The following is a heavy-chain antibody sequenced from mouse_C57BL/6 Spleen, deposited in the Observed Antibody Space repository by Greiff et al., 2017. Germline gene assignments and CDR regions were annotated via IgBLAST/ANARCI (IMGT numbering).Heavy chain of an antibody. V-gene: IGHV2-2*01. D-gene: IGHD4-1*01. CDR1: GFSLTSYG. Sequence: QVQLKESGPGLVQPSQSLSITCTVSGFSLTSYGVHWVRQSPGKGLEWLGVIWSGGSTDYNAAFISRLSISKDNSKSKVFFKMNSQQADDTAIYYCARGPDWAMDYWCQGTSVTVSS. CDR2: IWSGGST. J-gene: IGHJ4*01. CDR3: ARGPDWAMDY.